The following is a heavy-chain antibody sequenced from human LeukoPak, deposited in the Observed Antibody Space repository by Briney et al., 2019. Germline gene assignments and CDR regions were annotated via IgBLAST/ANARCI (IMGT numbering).Heavy chain of an antibody. J-gene: IGHJ4*02. CDR2: IYYSGST. CDR1: GGSISSYY. D-gene: IGHD3-22*01. V-gene: IGHV4-59*08. CDR3: ARASRWWDSSGYYVVY. Sequence: SETLSLTCTVSGGSISSYYWSWIRQPPGKGLEWIGHIYYSGSTNYNPSLKSRVTISVDTSKNQFSLKLSSVTAADTAVYYCARASRWWDSSGYYVVYWGQGTLVTVSS.